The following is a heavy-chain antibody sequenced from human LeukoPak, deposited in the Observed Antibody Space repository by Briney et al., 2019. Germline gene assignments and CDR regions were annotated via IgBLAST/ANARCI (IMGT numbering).Heavy chain of an antibody. D-gene: IGHD1-26*01. CDR3: ARGSGSFSFNLLGFDP. V-gene: IGHV3-48*01. J-gene: IGHJ5*02. CDR1: GFILSSYS. Sequence: PGGSLRLSCAASGFILSSYSMNWVRQTPEKGLEWVSYISSSSSTIYYADSMKGRLTISRDNAKNSLYLQMNSLRAEDTAVYYCARGSGSFSFNLLGFDPWGQGTLVTVSS. CDR2: ISSSSSTI.